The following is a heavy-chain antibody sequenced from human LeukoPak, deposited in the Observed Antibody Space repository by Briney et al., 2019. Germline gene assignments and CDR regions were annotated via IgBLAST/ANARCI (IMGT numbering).Heavy chain of an antibody. Sequence: GGSLRLSCAASGFTFSAYSMHWVRQAPGKGLEWVAIISYDGNIKYQADSVKGRFTISRDDSKNTLYLQMNSLRAEDTAVYYCARDRSANSRVYYFDYWGQGTLVTVSS. D-gene: IGHD4/OR15-4a*01. J-gene: IGHJ4*02. V-gene: IGHV3-30-3*01. CDR3: ARDRSANSRVYYFDY. CDR2: ISYDGNIK. CDR1: GFTFSAYS.